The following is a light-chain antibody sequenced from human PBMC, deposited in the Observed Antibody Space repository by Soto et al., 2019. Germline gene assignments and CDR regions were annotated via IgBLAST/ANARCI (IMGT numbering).Light chain of an antibody. CDR2: GAS. J-gene: IGKJ1*01. V-gene: IGKV3D-15*01. CDR1: ESVRSS. CDR3: QRYNSWPLT. Sequence: EVVMTQSPATLSVSPGERASLSCRASESVRSSLAWYHQRPGQPPRLLIYGASTRATGIPARFSGSGSGTEFTLTISSLQSEDFGVYYCQRYNSWPLTFGQGTKVEIK.